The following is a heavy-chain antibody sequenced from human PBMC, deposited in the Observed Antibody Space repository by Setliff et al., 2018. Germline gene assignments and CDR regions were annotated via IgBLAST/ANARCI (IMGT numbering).Heavy chain of an antibody. CDR2: KYYSGST. V-gene: IGHV4-59*08. CDR1: GSSFSSYS. Sequence: PSETLSLTCTVSGSSFSSYSWSWIRQPPGKGLEWIGYKYYSGSTNSNPSLKSRVTISVDTSKNQFFLKLDSVIVADTAVYYCASNPFNSGPPYYFDYWGQGTLVTVSS. D-gene: IGHD6-19*01. J-gene: IGHJ4*02. CDR3: ASNPFNSGPPYYFDY.